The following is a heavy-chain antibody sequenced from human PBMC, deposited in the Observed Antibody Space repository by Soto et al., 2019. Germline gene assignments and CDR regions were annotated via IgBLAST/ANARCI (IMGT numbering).Heavy chain of an antibody. CDR2: ISYDGSDK. CDR1: GFTFSTYA. V-gene: IGHV3-30-3*01. J-gene: IGHJ6*02. Sequence: VQLLESGGGLVQPGGSLRLSCAASGFTFSTYAMEWVRQAPGKGLDWVALISYDGSDKYYADSVKGRFTISRDNSKNTLYLQMNSLRLEDTAVYYCARPVEPFYYYGMDVWGQGTTVTVSS. CDR3: ARPVEPFYYYGMDV.